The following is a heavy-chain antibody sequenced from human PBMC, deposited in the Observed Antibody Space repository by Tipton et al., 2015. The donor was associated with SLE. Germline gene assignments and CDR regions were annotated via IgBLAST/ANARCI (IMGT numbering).Heavy chain of an antibody. D-gene: IGHD3-10*01. Sequence: PGLVKPSETLSLTCTVSGGSIRSYYWSWIRQPPGKGLEWIGYIYYSGSTNYSPSLKSRVTISVDTSKNQFSLKLSSVTAADSAVYYCARDPEKRITMVRGVIIVDGMDVWGQGTTVTVSS. J-gene: IGHJ6*02. CDR2: IYYSGST. V-gene: IGHV4-59*12. CDR1: GGSIRSYY. CDR3: ARDPEKRITMVRGVIIVDGMDV.